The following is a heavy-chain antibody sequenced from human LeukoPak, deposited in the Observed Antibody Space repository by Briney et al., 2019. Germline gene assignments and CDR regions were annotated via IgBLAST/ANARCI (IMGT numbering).Heavy chain of an antibody. J-gene: IGHJ4*02. CDR1: GLTFSSYG. CDR2: ISTTGGTT. V-gene: IGHV3-23*01. D-gene: IGHD6-13*01. CDR3: AKVGSSWYAHFDY. Sequence: PGGSLRLSCAASGLTFSSYGMSWVRQAPGRGLEWVSAISTTGGTTYYADSVRGRFTISRDNSKNTLYLQMNSLRAEDTAVYYCAKVGSSWYAHFDYWGQGTLVTVSS.